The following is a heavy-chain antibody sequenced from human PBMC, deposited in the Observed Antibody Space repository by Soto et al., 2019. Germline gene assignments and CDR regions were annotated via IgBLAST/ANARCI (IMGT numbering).Heavy chain of an antibody. V-gene: IGHV3-23*01. CDR2: IGGGGCDT. J-gene: IGHJ5*02. CDR1: RFTFSDFA. CDR3: EEDALPYHGKLDWFDP. D-gene: IGHD2-15*01. Sequence: DVQLLESGGGLVQPGGSLTLSCAASRFTFSDFAMSWVRQAPGKGLEWVSSIGGGGCDTYYADSVKGRFTISRDNSKNTSHLQMEGLVFGDTAVYYFEEDALPYHGKLDWFDPLGQGTLVIVSS.